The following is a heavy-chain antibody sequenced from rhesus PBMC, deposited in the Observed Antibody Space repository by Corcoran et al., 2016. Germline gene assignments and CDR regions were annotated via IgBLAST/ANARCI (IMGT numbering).Heavy chain of an antibody. D-gene: IGHD1-7*02. CDR2: IDWNESK. CDR1: GFSISTTGTG. J-gene: IGHJ4*01. V-gene: IGHV2-95*01. Sequence: QVTLKESGPALVKPTQTLTLTCTFSGFSISTTGTGVGWIRQPPGKALEWLANIDWNESKYYSTSLKSRLTITKDTSKNQVVLTMTNMDPVDTATYYCARGDWNDVFDYWGQGVLVTVSS. CDR3: ARGDWNDVFDY.